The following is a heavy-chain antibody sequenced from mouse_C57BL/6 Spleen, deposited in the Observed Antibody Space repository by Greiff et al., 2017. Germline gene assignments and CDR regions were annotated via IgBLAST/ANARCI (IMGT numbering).Heavy chain of an antibody. Sequence: QVLLQQPGAELVKPGASVKLSCKASGYTFTSYWMQWVKQRPGQGLEWIGEIDPSDSYTNYNQKFKGKATLTVDTSSNTAYMQLSSLTSEDSAVYYCARGNWVDYWGQGTTLTVSS. D-gene: IGHD4-1*01. V-gene: IGHV1-50*01. J-gene: IGHJ2*01. CDR2: IDPSDSYT. CDR1: GYTFTSYW. CDR3: ARGNWVDY.